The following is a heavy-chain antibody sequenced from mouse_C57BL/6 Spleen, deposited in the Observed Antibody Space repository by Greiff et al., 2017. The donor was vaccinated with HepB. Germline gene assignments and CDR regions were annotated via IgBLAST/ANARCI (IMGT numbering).Heavy chain of an antibody. CDR3: ARQDYGSSYPWYFDV. CDR1: GFTFSDYG. V-gene: IGHV5-17*01. Sequence: EVQGVESGGGLVKPGGSLKLSCAASGFTFSDYGMHWVRQAPEKGLEWVAYISSGSSTIYYADTVKGRFTISRDNAKNTLFLQMTSLRSEDTAMYYCARQDYGSSYPWYFDVWGTGTTVTVSS. D-gene: IGHD1-1*01. CDR2: ISSGSSTI. J-gene: IGHJ1*03.